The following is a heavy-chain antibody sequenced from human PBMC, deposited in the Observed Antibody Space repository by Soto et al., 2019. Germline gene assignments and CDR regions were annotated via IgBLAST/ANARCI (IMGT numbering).Heavy chain of an antibody. CDR2: IRYDGTEK. CDR1: GFIFSSFA. V-gene: IGHV3-33*01. D-gene: IGHD1-26*01. Sequence: GGSLRLSCAASGFIFSSFALHWVRQAPGKGLEWVAVIRYDGTEKYNGNSVKGRFTISRDNSKNTVYLEMTSLKAEDTAVYYCARDFTQVGPLDFWGQGT. J-gene: IGHJ4*02. CDR3: ARDFTQVGPLDF.